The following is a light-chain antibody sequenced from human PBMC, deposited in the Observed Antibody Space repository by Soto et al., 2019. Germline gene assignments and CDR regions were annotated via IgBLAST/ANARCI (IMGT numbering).Light chain of an antibody. CDR3: LQDYSYPWT. CDR1: QVIRND. Sequence: AIQMTQSPSFLSASVGDRVTITCRASQVIRNDLGWYQQKPGQAPKFLIYSASSLQSGVPSRFSGSGSGTDFTLTISSLQPEDFATYYCLQDYSYPWTFGQGTKVEIK. CDR2: SAS. J-gene: IGKJ1*01. V-gene: IGKV1-6*01.